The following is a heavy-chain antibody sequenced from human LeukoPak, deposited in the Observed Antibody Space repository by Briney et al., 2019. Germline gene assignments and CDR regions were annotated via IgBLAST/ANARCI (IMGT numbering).Heavy chain of an antibody. Sequence: SETLSLTCTVSGGSISSHYWSWIWQPPGKGLEWIGYIYYSGSTNYNPSLKSRVTISVDTSKNQFSLKLSSVTAADTAVYYCAREAEGSGSYYDYWGQGTLVTVSS. D-gene: IGHD3-10*01. CDR2: IYYSGST. V-gene: IGHV4-59*11. J-gene: IGHJ4*02. CDR3: AREAEGSGSYYDY. CDR1: GGSISSHY.